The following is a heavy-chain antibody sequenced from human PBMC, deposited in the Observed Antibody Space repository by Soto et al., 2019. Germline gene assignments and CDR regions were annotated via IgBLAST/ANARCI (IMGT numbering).Heavy chain of an antibody. V-gene: IGHV3-23*01. CDR2: ISGSGGST. CDR1: GFTFSSYA. CDR3: AKDPRVYAMVRRPTRQRGQGPNDAFDI. J-gene: IGHJ3*02. D-gene: IGHD2-8*01. Sequence: GGSLRLSCAASGFTFSSYAMSWVRQAPGKGLEWVSAISGSGGSTYYADSVKGRFTISRDNSKNTLYLQMNSLRAEDTAVYYCAKDPRVYAMVRRPTRQRGQGPNDAFDIWGQGTMVTVSS.